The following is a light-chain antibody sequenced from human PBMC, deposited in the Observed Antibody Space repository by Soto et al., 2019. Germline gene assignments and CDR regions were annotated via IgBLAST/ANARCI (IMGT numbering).Light chain of an antibody. CDR3: QQRGT. Sequence: VLTQSPGTLSLSPGERATLSCRASQSVSSYLAWYQQKPGQAPRHLTHDISNRATGSPDRFSGSGSGTDFTLAISSLEPEDVAVYYCQQRGTFGGGTKVEIK. CDR2: DIS. V-gene: IGKV3-11*01. CDR1: QSVSSY. J-gene: IGKJ4*01.